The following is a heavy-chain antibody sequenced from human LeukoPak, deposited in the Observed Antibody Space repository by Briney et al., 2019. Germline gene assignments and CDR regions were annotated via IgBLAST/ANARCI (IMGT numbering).Heavy chain of an antibody. Sequence: PSETLSLTCTVSGGSISSYYWSWIRQPPGKGLEWIGYIYYSGSTNYNPSLKSRVTISVDTSKNQFSLKLTSVTAADTAVYYCAKQRTYLFHSGSYYWFDPWGQGTLVTVSS. CDR2: IYYSGST. V-gene: IGHV4-59*08. D-gene: IGHD1-26*01. CDR3: AKQRTYLFHSGSYYWFDP. J-gene: IGHJ5*02. CDR1: GGSISSYY.